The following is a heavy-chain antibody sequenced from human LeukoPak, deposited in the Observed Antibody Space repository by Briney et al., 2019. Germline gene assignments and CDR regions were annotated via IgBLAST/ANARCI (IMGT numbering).Heavy chain of an antibody. J-gene: IGHJ4*02. CDR3: ARPNQYYFDY. CDR1: GGSFSGYY. V-gene: IGHV4-34*01. CDR2: INHSGSA. D-gene: IGHD1-14*01. Sequence: SETLSLTCAVYGGSFSGYYWSWIRQPPGKGLGWIGEINHSGSANYNPSLKSRVTISVDTSKNQFSLKVTSVTAADTAVYYCARPNQYYFDYWGQGTLVTVSS.